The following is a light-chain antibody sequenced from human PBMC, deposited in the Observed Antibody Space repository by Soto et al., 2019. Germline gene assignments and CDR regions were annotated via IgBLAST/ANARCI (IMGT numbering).Light chain of an antibody. CDR3: QQYYSTIT. V-gene: IGKV4-1*01. Sequence: DIVMTQSPDSLAVSLGERATINCKSSQSVLYSSNNKNYLAWYQQKPRQPPKLLIYWAATRESGVPDRFSGSGSGTDFTLTISSLQAEDVAVYYCQQYYSTITFGQGTRLEI. CDR1: QSVLYSSNNKNY. CDR2: WAA. J-gene: IGKJ5*01.